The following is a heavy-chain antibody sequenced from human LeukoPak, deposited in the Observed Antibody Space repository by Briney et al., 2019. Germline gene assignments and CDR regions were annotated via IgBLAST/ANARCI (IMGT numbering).Heavy chain of an antibody. Sequence: ASVKVTCKASGYTFTIYYMHWVRQAPGQGLEWMGIINPSGGSTSYAQKFQGRVTMTRDTSTSTVYMELSSLRSEDTAVYYCARDKGELFGDYWGQGTLVTVSS. D-gene: IGHD3-10*01. V-gene: IGHV1-46*01. CDR2: INPSGGST. CDR3: ARDKGELFGDY. J-gene: IGHJ4*02. CDR1: GYTFTIYY.